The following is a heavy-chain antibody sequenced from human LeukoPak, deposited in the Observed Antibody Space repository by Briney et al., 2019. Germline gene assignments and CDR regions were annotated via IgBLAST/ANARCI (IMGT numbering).Heavy chain of an antibody. J-gene: IGHJ4*02. D-gene: IGHD3-22*01. Sequence: ETLSLTCAVYGGSFSGYYWSWIRQAPGKGLEWVSVIYSGGSTYYADSVKGRFTISRDNSKNTLYLQMNSLRAEDTAVYYCASGQDYYDSSGYYYNYWGQGTLVTVSS. CDR1: GGSFSGYY. V-gene: IGHV3-66*01. CDR3: ASGQDYYDSSGYYYNY. CDR2: IYSGGST.